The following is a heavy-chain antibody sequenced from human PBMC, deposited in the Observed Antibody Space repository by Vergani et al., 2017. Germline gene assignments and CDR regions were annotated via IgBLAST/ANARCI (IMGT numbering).Heavy chain of an antibody. J-gene: IGHJ4*02. D-gene: IGHD1-26*01. CDR3: ARLLVISDY. CDR1: GITFKNAW. CDR2: IRSKNDCGTA. Sequence: EVQVVESGGGLIKPGGSLRLSCVVSGITFKNAWINWVRQAPGKGLEWIGRIRSKNDCGTADYAAPLKGRFTISRDDSKDSAFLLVNNLKTEDTAVYYCARLLVISDYWGQGALVTVSS. V-gene: IGHV3-15*01.